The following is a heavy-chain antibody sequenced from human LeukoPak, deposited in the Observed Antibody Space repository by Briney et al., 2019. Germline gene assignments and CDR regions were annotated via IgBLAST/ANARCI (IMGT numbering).Heavy chain of an antibody. CDR3: AKGVVATFHYYYYMDV. CDR2: ISGSGDST. V-gene: IGHV3-23*01. CDR1: GFTFRSYG. J-gene: IGHJ6*03. D-gene: IGHD5-12*01. Sequence: PGGSLRLSCAASGFTFRSYGMTWVRQAPGKGLEWVSAISGSGDSTYYADSAKGRFTISRDNSKNTLYLQMNSLRAEDTAVYYCAKGVVATFHYYYYMDVWGKGTTVTISS.